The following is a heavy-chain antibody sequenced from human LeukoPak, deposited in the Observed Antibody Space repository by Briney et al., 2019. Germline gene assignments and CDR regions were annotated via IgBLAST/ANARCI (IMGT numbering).Heavy chain of an antibody. D-gene: IGHD2-21*01. CDR1: GFTFDDYG. Sequence: PGGPLRLSCAASGFTFDDYGMNWVRQAPGKGLEWVSGINWNGGSTDYADSVKGRFTISRDNAQNSLYLQMNSLRAEDTAFYYCARDYYGDAYFDYWGQGTLVTVSS. CDR2: INWNGGST. V-gene: IGHV3-20*04. J-gene: IGHJ4*02. CDR3: ARDYYGDAYFDY.